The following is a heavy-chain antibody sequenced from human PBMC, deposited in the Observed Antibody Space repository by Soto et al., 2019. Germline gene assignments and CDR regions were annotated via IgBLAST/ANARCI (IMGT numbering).Heavy chain of an antibody. CDR3: ARDLPADY. J-gene: IGHJ4*02. V-gene: IGHV1-3*01. Sequence: KFQGRVTITRDTSASTAYMELSSLRSEDTAVYYCARDLPADYWGQGTLVIVSS.